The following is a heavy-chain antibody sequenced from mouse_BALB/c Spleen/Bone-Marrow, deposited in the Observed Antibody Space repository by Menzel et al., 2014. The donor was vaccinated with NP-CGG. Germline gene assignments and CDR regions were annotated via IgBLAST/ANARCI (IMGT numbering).Heavy chain of an antibody. CDR3: AREGLRRRAGMDY. CDR1: GFTFSSYA. CDR2: ISSGGSYT. D-gene: IGHD2-4*01. V-gene: IGHV5-9-4*01. J-gene: IGHJ4*01. Sequence: EVKLMESGGGLVKPGGSLKLSCAASGFTFSSYAMSWVRRSPEKRLEWVAEISSGGSYTYYPDTVTGRFTISRDNAKNPLFLEMSSLRSEGTAMYYCAREGLRRRAGMDYLGPGTSVTGSS.